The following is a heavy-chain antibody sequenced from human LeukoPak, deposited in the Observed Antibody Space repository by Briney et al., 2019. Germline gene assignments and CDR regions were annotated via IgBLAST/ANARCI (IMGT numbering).Heavy chain of an antibody. CDR2: ISYDGNTN. J-gene: IGHJ3*02. Sequence: GGSLRLSCAASGFTFSLYGMHWVRQAPGKGLEWVAVISYDGNTNFFADPVKGRFTISRDNSKNTLYLQMNSLRAGDTAVYYCARVGVVGAVKSDAFDIWGQGTMVTVSS. CDR3: ARVGVVGAVKSDAFDI. V-gene: IGHV3-30*03. CDR1: GFTFSLYG. D-gene: IGHD1-26*01.